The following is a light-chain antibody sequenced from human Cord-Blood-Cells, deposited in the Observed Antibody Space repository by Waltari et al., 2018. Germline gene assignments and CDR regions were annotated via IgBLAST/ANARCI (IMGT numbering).Light chain of an antibody. CDR3: SSYTSSSTYV. V-gene: IGLV2-14*01. J-gene: IGLJ1*01. CDR1: SSDVGGYNY. Sequence: QSALTQPASVSGSPGQSITTSCTGTSSDVGGYNYVFWYQQHPGKAPKLMIYDVSKRPSGVSNRFSGSKSGNTASLTISGLQAEDEADYYCSSYTSSSTYVFGTGTKVTVL. CDR2: DVS.